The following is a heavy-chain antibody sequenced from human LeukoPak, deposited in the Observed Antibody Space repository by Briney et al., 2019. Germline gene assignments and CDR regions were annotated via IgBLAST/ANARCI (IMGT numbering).Heavy chain of an antibody. CDR2: IYGSGST. Sequence: SSETLSLTCTVSGGSISSYHWSWIRQPAGKGLEWIGRIYGSGSTSYNPSLKSRVTMSVDTSKNQFSLKLSSVTAADTAVYYCARGDIVVVPAAISDAFDIWGQGTMVTVSS. J-gene: IGHJ3*02. D-gene: IGHD2-2*02. CDR3: ARGDIVVVPAAISDAFDI. CDR1: GGSISSYH. V-gene: IGHV4-4*07.